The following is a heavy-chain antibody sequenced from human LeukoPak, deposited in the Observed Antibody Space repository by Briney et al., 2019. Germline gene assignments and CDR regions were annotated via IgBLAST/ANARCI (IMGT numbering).Heavy chain of an antibody. Sequence: SETLSLTCTVSGGSISSSSYYWGWIRQPPGKGLEWIGSVYYSGSTYYNPSLKSRVTISVDTSKNQFSLKLSSVTAADTAVYYCARPQQLTHFDYWGQGTLVTVSS. CDR1: GGSISSSSYY. CDR3: ARPQQLTHFDY. D-gene: IGHD6-13*01. CDR2: VYYSGST. V-gene: IGHV4-39*07. J-gene: IGHJ4*02.